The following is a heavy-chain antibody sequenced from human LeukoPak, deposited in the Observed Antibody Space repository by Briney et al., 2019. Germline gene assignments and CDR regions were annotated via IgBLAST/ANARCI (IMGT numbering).Heavy chain of an antibody. V-gene: IGHV3-23*01. CDR3: ARRAGAYSHPYDY. CDR2: ISGSGGST. D-gene: IGHD4/OR15-4a*01. Sequence: GGSLRLSCAASGFTFSSYAMSWVRQAPGKGLEWVSAISGSGGSTYYADSVKGRFTISRDKSKNTLYLQMNSLRAEDTAVYYCARRAGAYSHPYDYWGQGTLVTVSS. J-gene: IGHJ4*02. CDR1: GFTFSSYA.